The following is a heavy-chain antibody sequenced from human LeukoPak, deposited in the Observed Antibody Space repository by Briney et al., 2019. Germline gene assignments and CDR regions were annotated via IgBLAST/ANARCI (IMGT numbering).Heavy chain of an antibody. V-gene: IGHV4-59*01. CDR1: GGSISSYC. Sequence: SETLSLTCTVSGGSISSYCLNWIRLSPGKGLEWTGYIYYSGTTKYNPSLKSRVTISVDTSKNQLSLKLSSVTAADTAVYYCARGYGDYSDWFDPWGQGTLVTVSS. CDR2: IYYSGTT. CDR3: ARGYGDYSDWFDP. J-gene: IGHJ5*02. D-gene: IGHD4-17*01.